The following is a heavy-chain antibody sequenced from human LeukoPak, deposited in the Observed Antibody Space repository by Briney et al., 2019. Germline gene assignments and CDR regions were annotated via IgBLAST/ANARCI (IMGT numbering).Heavy chain of an antibody. J-gene: IGHJ4*02. CDR3: AREGSTGWYGADY. D-gene: IGHD6-19*01. Sequence: ASVKVSCKTSGFTFTNYGFTWVRQAPGQGLEWMGWISAYNGVTDHAQKFQGRVTMTTETSTSTVYMELRSLTSDDTAVYSCAREGSTGWYGADYWGQGALVTVSS. CDR2: ISAYNGVT. CDR1: GFTFTNYG. V-gene: IGHV1-18*01.